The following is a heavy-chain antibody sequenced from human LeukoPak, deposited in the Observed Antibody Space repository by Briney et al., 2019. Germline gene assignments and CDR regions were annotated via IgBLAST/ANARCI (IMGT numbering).Heavy chain of an antibody. Sequence: ASVKVSCKASGYTFTSYGISWVRQAPGQGLEWMGCISAYNGNTNYAQKVQGRVTMTTDTSTSTAYMELRSLRSDDTAVYYCARPRFLESGLDAFDIWGQGTMVTVSS. J-gene: IGHJ3*02. CDR1: GYTFTSYG. V-gene: IGHV1-18*01. CDR3: ARPRFLESGLDAFDI. D-gene: IGHD3-3*01. CDR2: ISAYNGNT.